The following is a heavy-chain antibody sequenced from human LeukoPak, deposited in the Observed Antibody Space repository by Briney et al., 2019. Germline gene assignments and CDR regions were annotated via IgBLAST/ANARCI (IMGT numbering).Heavy chain of an antibody. J-gene: IGHJ4*02. Sequence: GGSLRLSCAAPGFTFSSYAMSWVRQAPGKGLEWVSGISGSGGSTYYADSVKGRFTISRDNSRNTLYLQMNSLRAEDTALYYCAKDRYNTAMVSFDYWGQGTLVTVSS. V-gene: IGHV3-23*01. CDR3: AKDRYNTAMVSFDY. CDR1: GFTFSSYA. CDR2: ISGSGGST. D-gene: IGHD5-18*01.